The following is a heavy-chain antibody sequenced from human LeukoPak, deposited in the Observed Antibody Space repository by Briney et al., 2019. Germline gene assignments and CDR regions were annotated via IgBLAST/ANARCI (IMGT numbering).Heavy chain of an antibody. D-gene: IGHD3-16*01. V-gene: IGHV3-21*01. CDR3: ARDFVNSDYDFDY. Sequence: AGSLTLSCAASGFTISRFNMNWVRQAPGKGLEWVSSINSSGTYIYYADSVKGRFTISRDSAKNSLYLKMSSLRAEDTAVYYCARDFVNSDYDFDYWGQGTLVT. CDR2: INSSGTYI. CDR1: GFTISRFN. J-gene: IGHJ4*02.